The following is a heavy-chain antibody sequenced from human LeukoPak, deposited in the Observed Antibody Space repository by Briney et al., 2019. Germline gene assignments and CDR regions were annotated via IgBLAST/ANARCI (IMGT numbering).Heavy chain of an antibody. D-gene: IGHD7-27*01. V-gene: IGHV3-30*18. CDR1: GFTFSSYG. J-gene: IGHJ4*02. CDR3: AKGRALGKLRVFYFDY. CDR2: ISYDGSNK. Sequence: GGSLRLSCAASGFTFSSYGMHWVRQAPGKGLEWVAVISYDGSNKYYADSVKGRFTISRDNSRNTLYLHMNSLRDEDTAVYYCAKGRALGKLRVFYFDYWGQGTLVTVSS.